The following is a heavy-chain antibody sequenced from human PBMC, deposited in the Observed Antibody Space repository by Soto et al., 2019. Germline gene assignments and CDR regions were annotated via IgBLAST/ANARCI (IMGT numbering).Heavy chain of an antibody. Sequence: ASVKVSCKASGYTFTSYYMHWVRQAPGQGLEWMGIINPSGGSTSYAQKFQGRVTMTRDTSTSTVYMELSSLRSEDTAVYYCARESGEEAVAGPTKFDYWGQGTLVTVSS. CDR2: INPSGGST. J-gene: IGHJ4*02. CDR1: GYTFTSYY. D-gene: IGHD6-19*01. V-gene: IGHV1-46*01. CDR3: ARESGEEAVAGPTKFDY.